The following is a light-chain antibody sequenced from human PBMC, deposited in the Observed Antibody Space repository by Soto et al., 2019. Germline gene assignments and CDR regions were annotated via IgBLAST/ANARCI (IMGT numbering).Light chain of an antibody. CDR1: QSVSSK. CDR3: QPYNNWPGT. V-gene: IGKV3-15*01. J-gene: IGKJ1*01. Sequence: EIVLTQSPGTLSVSPGERATLSCRASQSVSSKLAWYQQKPGQAPRLLFYGASTGATGIPARFSGSGSETEFTLSISSLQSEDCAVYYCQPYNNWPGTFGQGTKVEIK. CDR2: GAS.